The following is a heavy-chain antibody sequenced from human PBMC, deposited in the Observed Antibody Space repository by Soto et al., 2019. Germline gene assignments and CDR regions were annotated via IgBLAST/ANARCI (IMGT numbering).Heavy chain of an antibody. J-gene: IGHJ4*02. CDR2: ISGSGAST. CDR3: AKPLIPPIVGSSVGFDY. V-gene: IGHV3-23*01. CDR1: GFIFNGYS. D-gene: IGHD1-26*01. Sequence: EVQLLESGGGLVQPGGSLRLSCAASGFIFNGYSMTWVRQAPGKGLEWVSAISGSGASTYYADSMKGRFTISRDNSKNTLYLQMNSLRADDTAVYYCAKPLIPPIVGSSVGFDYWGQGTLVTVSS.